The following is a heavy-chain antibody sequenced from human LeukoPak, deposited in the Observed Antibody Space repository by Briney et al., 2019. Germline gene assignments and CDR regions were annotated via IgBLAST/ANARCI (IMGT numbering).Heavy chain of an antibody. V-gene: IGHV4-34*01. CDR3: ARPPSLDSSPPAGSP. CDR2: INHSGST. Sequence: PSETLSLTCAVYGGSFSGYYWSWIRQPPGKGLEWIGEINHSGSTNYNPSLKSRVTISVDTSKNQFSLKLSSVTAADTAVYYCARPPSLDSSPPAGSPWGQGTLVTVSS. CDR1: GGSFSGYY. D-gene: IGHD6-13*01. J-gene: IGHJ4*02.